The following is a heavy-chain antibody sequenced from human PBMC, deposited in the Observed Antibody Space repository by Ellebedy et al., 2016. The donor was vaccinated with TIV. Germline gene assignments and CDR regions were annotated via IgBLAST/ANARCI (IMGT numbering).Heavy chain of an antibody. D-gene: IGHD4-17*01. CDR2: IRQDGSDM. Sequence: GESLKISCAASRFSFRSYWMSWVRQAPGKGLEWVANIRQDGSDMYYVDSVKGRFTISRDNAKNSLYLLMNSLSAEDTGVYYCATDGSYGDYRSPTHAFEIWGQGTMVTVSS. CDR1: RFSFRSYW. J-gene: IGHJ3*02. V-gene: IGHV3-7*01. CDR3: ATDGSYGDYRSPTHAFEI.